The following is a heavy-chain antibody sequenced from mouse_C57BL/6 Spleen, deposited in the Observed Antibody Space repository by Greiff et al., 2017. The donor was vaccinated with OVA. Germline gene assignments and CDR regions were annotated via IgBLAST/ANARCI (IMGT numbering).Heavy chain of an antibody. Sequence: EVQVVESGGGLVKPGGSLKLSCAASGFTFSSYAMSWVRQTPEKRLEWVATISDGGSYTYYPDNVKGRFTISRDNAKNNLYLQMSHLKSEDTAMYYWATIDGYFDAMDYWGQGTSVTVSS. CDR2: ISDGGSYT. CDR1: GFTFSSYA. J-gene: IGHJ4*01. V-gene: IGHV5-4*01. D-gene: IGHD2-3*01. CDR3: ATIDGYFDAMDY.